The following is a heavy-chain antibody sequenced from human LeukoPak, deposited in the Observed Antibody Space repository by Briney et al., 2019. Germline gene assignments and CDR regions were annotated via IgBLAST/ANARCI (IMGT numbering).Heavy chain of an antibody. J-gene: IGHJ4*02. CDR3: ARGLDSGRDLDY. D-gene: IGHD1-26*01. CDR2: ISGYDGDT. V-gene: IGHV1-18*01. Sequence: ASVKVSCKATGYTFATFGISWVRQAPGQGLEWMGWISGYDGDTNYAQKLQDRVTMTTDTSTSIAYMELRSLRYDDTAMYYCARGLDSGRDLDYWGQGTLVTVSP. CDR1: GYTFATFG.